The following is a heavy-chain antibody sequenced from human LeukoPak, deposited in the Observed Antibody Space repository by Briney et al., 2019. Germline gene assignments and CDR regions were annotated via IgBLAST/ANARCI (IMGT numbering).Heavy chain of an antibody. CDR1: GFTFSSYG. V-gene: IGHV3-30*18. CDR3: AKDSSSGSGSYYNVRY. Sequence: GGSLRLSCAASGFTFSSYGMHWVRQAPGKGLEWVAVISYDGSNKYYADSVKGRFTISRDNSKNTLYLQMNSLRAEDTAVYYCAKDSSSGSGSYYNVRYWGQGTLVTVSS. D-gene: IGHD3-10*01. J-gene: IGHJ4*02. CDR2: ISYDGSNK.